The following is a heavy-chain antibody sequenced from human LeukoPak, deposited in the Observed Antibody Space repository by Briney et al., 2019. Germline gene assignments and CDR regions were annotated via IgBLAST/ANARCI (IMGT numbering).Heavy chain of an antibody. Sequence: GGSLRLSCAAAGFTFTSYTMNWVRQAPGKGLEWVSYITSSSSTIYYAHSVKGRFTMSRDNAENSLYLQMNSLRAEDTAVYYCARNFDSWGQGTLVTVSS. CDR3: ARNFDS. CDR1: GFTFTSYT. J-gene: IGHJ4*02. CDR2: ITSSSSTI. V-gene: IGHV3-48*01. D-gene: IGHD2/OR15-2a*01.